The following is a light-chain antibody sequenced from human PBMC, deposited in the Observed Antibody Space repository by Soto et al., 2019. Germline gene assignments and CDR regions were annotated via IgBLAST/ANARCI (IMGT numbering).Light chain of an antibody. CDR1: QSISSW. J-gene: IGKJ1*01. Sequence: DIQMTQSPSTLSASVGGRVTITCRASQSISSWLAWYQQKPGKAPKLLIYDVSSLESGVPSRFSGSGSGTEFTLTISSLQPDDVATYYCQQCNAFWTFGQGTKVDIK. CDR2: DVS. V-gene: IGKV1-5*01. CDR3: QQCNAFWT.